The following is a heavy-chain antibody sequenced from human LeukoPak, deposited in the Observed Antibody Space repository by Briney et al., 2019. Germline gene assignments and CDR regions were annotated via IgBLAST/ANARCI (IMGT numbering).Heavy chain of an antibody. J-gene: IGHJ4*02. CDR1: GGSFSGYY. Sequence: SETLSLTCAVYGGSFSGYYWSWIRQPPGKGLEWIGEINHSGSTNYNPSLKSRVTISVDTSKNQFSLKLSSVTAADTAVYYCAGLVHGGGVISSWYVNYWGQGTLVTVSS. D-gene: IGHD6-13*01. V-gene: IGHV4-34*01. CDR2: INHSGST. CDR3: AGLVHGGGVISSWYVNY.